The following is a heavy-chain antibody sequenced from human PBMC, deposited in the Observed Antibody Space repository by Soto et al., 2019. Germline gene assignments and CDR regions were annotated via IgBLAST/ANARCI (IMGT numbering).Heavy chain of an antibody. CDR3: ARGGIYYSGSGSYHWFDP. Sequence: QVQLQESGPGLVKPSGTLSLTCAVSSGSISSSNWWSWVRQPPGKGLEWIGEIYHSGSTNYNPSLKSRVNISVDKSKNQFSLKLSSVTAADTAVYYCARGGIYYSGSGSYHWFDPWGQGTLVTVSS. J-gene: IGHJ5*02. V-gene: IGHV4-4*02. D-gene: IGHD3-10*01. CDR2: IYHSGST. CDR1: SGSISSSNW.